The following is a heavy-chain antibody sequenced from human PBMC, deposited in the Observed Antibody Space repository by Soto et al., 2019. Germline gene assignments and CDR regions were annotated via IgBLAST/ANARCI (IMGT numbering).Heavy chain of an antibody. V-gene: IGHV1-69*12. CDR2: IIPIFGTA. J-gene: IGHJ4*02. D-gene: IGHD2-2*01. CDR1: GGTFSSYA. CDR3: ASALVPAADGELWYGEHFDY. Sequence: QVQLVQSGAEVKKPGSSVKVSCKASGGTFSSYAISWVRQAPGQGLEWMGGIIPIFGTAYYAQKFQGRVTITADESTSTAYMELSSLRSEDTAVYYCASALVPAADGELWYGEHFDYWGQGTLVTVSS.